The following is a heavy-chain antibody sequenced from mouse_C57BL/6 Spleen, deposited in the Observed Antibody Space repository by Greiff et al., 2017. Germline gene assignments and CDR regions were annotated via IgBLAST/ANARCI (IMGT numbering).Heavy chain of an antibody. CDR3: ARDGFAY. V-gene: IGHV1-54*01. Sequence: QVQLVESGAELVRPGTSVKVSCKASGYAFTNYLIEWVKQRPGQGLEWIGVINPGSGGTNYNEKFKGKATLTADKSSSTAYMQLSSLTSEDSAVYFCARDGFAYWGQGTLVTVSA. CDR1: GYAFTNYL. CDR2: INPGSGGT. J-gene: IGHJ3*01.